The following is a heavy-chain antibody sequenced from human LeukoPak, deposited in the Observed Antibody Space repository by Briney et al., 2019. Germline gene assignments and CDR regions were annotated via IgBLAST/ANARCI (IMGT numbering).Heavy chain of an antibody. J-gene: IGHJ3*02. Sequence: GRSLRLSCAASGFTFSSYSMNWVRQAPGKGLEWVSSISSSSSYIYYADSVKGRFTISRDNAKNSLYLQMNSLRAEDTAVYYCARDSDLVGATLHDAFDIWGQGTMVTVSS. CDR3: ARDSDLVGATLHDAFDI. V-gene: IGHV3-21*01. CDR1: GFTFSSYS. CDR2: ISSSSSYI. D-gene: IGHD1-26*01.